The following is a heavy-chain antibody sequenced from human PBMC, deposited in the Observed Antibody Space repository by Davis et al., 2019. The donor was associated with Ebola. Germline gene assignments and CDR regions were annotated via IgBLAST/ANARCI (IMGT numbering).Heavy chain of an antibody. Sequence: GGSLRLSCAASGFTFSSYAMSWVRQAPGKGLEWVAVIWYDGSNKYYADSVKGRFTISRDNAKNSLYLQMNSLRAEDTAVYYCARVYRIWGQGTLVTVSS. J-gene: IGHJ4*02. D-gene: IGHD5/OR15-5a*01. CDR2: IWYDGSNK. CDR3: ARVYRI. V-gene: IGHV3-33*08. CDR1: GFTFSSYA.